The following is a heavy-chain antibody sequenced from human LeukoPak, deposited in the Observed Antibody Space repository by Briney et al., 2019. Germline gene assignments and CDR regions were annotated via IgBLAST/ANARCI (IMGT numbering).Heavy chain of an antibody. CDR1: GASITNFY. Sequence: PSETLSLTCTVSGASITNFYWSWVRRPPGKGLEWIGYISPSGTTNYNPSLQSRVTTSLDTSKNQLSLRLKSVTAADTAVYLCASLKVSVVLGAISYCMDVWGKGTTVTVSS. CDR2: ISPSGTT. CDR3: ASLKVSVVLGAISYCMDV. D-gene: IGHD4-23*01. J-gene: IGHJ6*03. V-gene: IGHV4-4*08.